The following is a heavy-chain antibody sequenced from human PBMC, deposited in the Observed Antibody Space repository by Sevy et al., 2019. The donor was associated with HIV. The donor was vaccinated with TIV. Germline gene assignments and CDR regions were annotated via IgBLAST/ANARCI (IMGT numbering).Heavy chain of an antibody. Sequence: GGFLRLSCAASGFTFSSYAMSWVRQAPGKGLEWVSAISGSGGSTYYADSVKGRFTISRDNSKNTLYLQMNSLRAEDAAVYYCAKDRVTASSVNWFDPWGQGTTVTVSS. V-gene: IGHV3-23*01. D-gene: IGHD2-21*02. J-gene: IGHJ5*02. CDR3: AKDRVTASSVNWFDP. CDR1: GFTFSSYA. CDR2: ISGSGGST.